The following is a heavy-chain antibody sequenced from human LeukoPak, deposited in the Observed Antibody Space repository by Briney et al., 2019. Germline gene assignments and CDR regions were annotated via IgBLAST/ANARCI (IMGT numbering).Heavy chain of an antibody. CDR2: ISGSGGST. Sequence: LAGGSLRLSCAASGFTFSSYAMSWVRQAPGKGLEWVSAISGSGGSTYYADSVKGRLTISRDNSKNTLYLQMNSLRAEDTAVYYCAKVLRFLEWLREPFDYWGQGTLSPSPQ. J-gene: IGHJ4*02. V-gene: IGHV3-23*01. CDR3: AKVLRFLEWLREPFDY. D-gene: IGHD3-3*01. CDR1: GFTFSSYA.